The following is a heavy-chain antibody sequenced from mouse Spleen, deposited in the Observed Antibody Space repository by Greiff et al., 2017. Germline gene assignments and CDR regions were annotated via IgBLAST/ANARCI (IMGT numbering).Heavy chain of an antibody. V-gene: IGHV1-81*01. D-gene: IGHD4-1*01. CDR1: GYTFTSYG. CDR2: IYPRSGNT. J-gene: IGHJ2*01. Sequence: VKVVESGAELARPGASVKLSCKASGYTFTSYGISWVKQRTGQGLEWIGEIYPRSGNTYYNEKFKGKATLTADKSSSTAYMELRSLTSEDSAVYFCARFGTGAFDYWGQGTTLTVSS. CDR3: ARFGTGAFDY.